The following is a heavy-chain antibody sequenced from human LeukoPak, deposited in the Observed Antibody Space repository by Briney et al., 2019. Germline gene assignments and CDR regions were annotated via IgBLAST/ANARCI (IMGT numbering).Heavy chain of an antibody. CDR1: GGSISSYY. Sequence: SETLSLTCTVSGGSISSYYWSWIRQPPGKGLEWIGYIYYSGSTNYNPSLKSRVTISVDTSKNQFSLKLSSVTAADTAVYYCARGPTVLYYYYGMDVWGQGTTVTVSS. J-gene: IGHJ6*02. D-gene: IGHD4-11*01. CDR2: IYYSGST. V-gene: IGHV4-59*01. CDR3: ARGPTVLYYYYGMDV.